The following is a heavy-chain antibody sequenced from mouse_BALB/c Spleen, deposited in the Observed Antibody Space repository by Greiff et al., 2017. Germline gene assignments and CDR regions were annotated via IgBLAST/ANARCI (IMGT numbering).Heavy chain of an antibody. V-gene: IGHV5-17*02. CDR1: GFTFSSFG. CDR2: ISSGSSTI. J-gene: IGHJ4*01. Sequence: EVQRVESGGGLVQPGGSRKLSCAASGFTFSSFGMHWVRQAPEKGLEWVAYISSGSSTIYYADTVKGRFTISRDNPKNTLFLQMTSLRSEDTAMYYCARSPHYYGSSWDAMDYWGQGTSVTVSS. CDR3: ARSPHYYGSSWDAMDY. D-gene: IGHD1-1*01.